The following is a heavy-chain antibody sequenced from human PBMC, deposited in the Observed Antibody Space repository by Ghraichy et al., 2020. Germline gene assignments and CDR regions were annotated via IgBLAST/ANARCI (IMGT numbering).Heavy chain of an antibody. J-gene: IGHJ5*02. CDR1: GFTFSSYG. CDR3: AKDLEGDRRNWFDP. CDR2: ISYDGTNK. V-gene: IGHV3-30*18. D-gene: IGHD1-1*01. Sequence: GGSRRLSCAASGFTFSSYGMHWVRQAPGKGLEWVALISYDGTNKYYGDSVKGRFTGSRDNSKNTLYLQMNSLRAEDTAVYYCAKDLEGDRRNWFDPWGQGTLVTVSS.